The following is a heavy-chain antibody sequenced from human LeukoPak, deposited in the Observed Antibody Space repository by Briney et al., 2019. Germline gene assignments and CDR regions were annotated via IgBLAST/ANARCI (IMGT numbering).Heavy chain of an antibody. CDR1: GYTLSGYF. V-gene: IGHV1-2*02. J-gene: IGHJ5*02. CDR3: ARGGELWFGESNWFDP. D-gene: IGHD3-10*01. Sequence: ASVKVSCKASGYTLSGYFMHWVRQAPGQGLEWRGWINPNSGATNYAQKFQGRVTMTRDTSISTAYMELRSLRSDDTAVYYCARGGELWFGESNWFDPWGQGTLVTVSS. CDR2: INPNSGAT.